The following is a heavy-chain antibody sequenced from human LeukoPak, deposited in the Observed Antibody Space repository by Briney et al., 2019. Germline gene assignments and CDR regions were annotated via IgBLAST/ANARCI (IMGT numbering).Heavy chain of an antibody. CDR1: RGTFSSYA. J-gene: IGHJ4*02. V-gene: IGHV1-69*04. CDR2: VIPIFGIA. Sequence: SSVKVSCKASRGTFSSYAICWVRQAPGHEVEWMGRVIPIFGIANYAQKFQGRVTITADKSTSTAYMELGSLRSEDTAGYYCARARGLWCGESRDDSFDYWGQGTLVTVSS. CDR3: ARARGLWCGESRDDSFDY. D-gene: IGHD3-10*01.